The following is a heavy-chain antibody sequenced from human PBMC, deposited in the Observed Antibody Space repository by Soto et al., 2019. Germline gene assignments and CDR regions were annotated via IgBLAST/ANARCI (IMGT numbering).Heavy chain of an antibody. CDR3: ARRAYSSSWYYYYYYGMHV. CDR2: MNPNSGNT. CDR1: GYTFTSYD. Sequence: QVQLVQSGAEVKKPGASVKVSCKASGYTFTSYDINWVRQATGQGLEWMGWMNPNSGNTGYAQKFQGRVTMTRNTSISTAYMGLSSLRSEDTASYYSARRAYSSSWYYYYYYGMHVWGQGTRVTVSS. J-gene: IGHJ6*02. V-gene: IGHV1-8*01. D-gene: IGHD6-13*01.